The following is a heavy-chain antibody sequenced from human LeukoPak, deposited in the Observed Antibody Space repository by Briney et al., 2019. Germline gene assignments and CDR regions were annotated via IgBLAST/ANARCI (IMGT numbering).Heavy chain of an antibody. CDR2: IYSGGST. J-gene: IGHJ6*02. CDR3: ARDRGTTIYGAYYGMDV. V-gene: IGHV3-66*01. D-gene: IGHD3-9*01. Sequence: GGSLRLSCAASGFTVSSNYMSWVRQAPGKGLEWVSVIYSGGSTYYADSVKGRFTISRDNSKNTLYLQMNSLRAEDTAVYYCARDRGTTIYGAYYGMDVWGHGTTVTVSS. CDR1: GFTVSSNY.